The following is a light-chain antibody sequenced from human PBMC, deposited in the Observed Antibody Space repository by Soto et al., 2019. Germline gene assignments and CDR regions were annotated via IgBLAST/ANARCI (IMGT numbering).Light chain of an antibody. Sequence: QSALTQPASVSGSPGQSITISCTVTDSGVGTYNPVSWYQQLPGKAPKLMIYEGSKRPSGVSHRFSGSNSGNTASLTISGLQAEDEADYYCSSYVTSNILFGGGTKLTVL. CDR1: DSGVGTYNP. V-gene: IGLV2-23*01. CDR2: EGS. CDR3: SSYVTSNIL. J-gene: IGLJ2*01.